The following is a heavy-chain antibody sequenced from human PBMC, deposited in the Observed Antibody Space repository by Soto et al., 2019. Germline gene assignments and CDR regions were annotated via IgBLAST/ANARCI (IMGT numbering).Heavy chain of an antibody. D-gene: IGHD3-22*01. J-gene: IGHJ4*02. CDR1: GFTFSDYA. CDR3: ARDPRPYYYDSSGYYGY. V-gene: IGHV3-30*03. Sequence: PGGSLRLSCAASGFTFSDYAMHWVRQAPGKGLEWVAVVSHDGRNTHYADSVKGRFTISRDNSKNTLYLQMKSLRAEDTAVYYCARDPRPYYYDSSGYYGYWGQGTLVTSPQ. CDR2: VSHDGRNT.